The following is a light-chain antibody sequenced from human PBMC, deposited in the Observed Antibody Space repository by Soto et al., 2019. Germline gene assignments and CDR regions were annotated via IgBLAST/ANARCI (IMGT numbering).Light chain of an antibody. CDR2: DAS. CDR1: QGASSY. V-gene: IGKV3D-11*01. Sequence: EIVLTQSPATLSLSPGERATLSCRASQGASSYLAWYQQKPGQAPRLLIYDASNRATGIPARFSGSGPGTDLTLTISSLEPEDFAVYYCQQYYNWPITFGQGTRLEIK. J-gene: IGKJ5*01. CDR3: QQYYNWPIT.